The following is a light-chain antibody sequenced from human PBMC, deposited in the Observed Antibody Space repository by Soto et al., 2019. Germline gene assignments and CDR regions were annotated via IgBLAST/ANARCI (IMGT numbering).Light chain of an antibody. CDR2: EVN. Sequence: QLVLTQPPSASGSPGQSVAISCTGTSSDVGGYNYVSWYQQHPGKAPKLMIYEVNKRPSGVPDRFSGSKSGNTASLTVSGLQAEDEADYYCSSYTSSSTRVFGTGTKVTVL. J-gene: IGLJ1*01. CDR1: SSDVGGYNY. V-gene: IGLV2-8*01. CDR3: SSYTSSSTRV.